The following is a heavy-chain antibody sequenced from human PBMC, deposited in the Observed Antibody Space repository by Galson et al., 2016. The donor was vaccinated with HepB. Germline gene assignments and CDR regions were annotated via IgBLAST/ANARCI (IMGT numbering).Heavy chain of an antibody. D-gene: IGHD4/OR15-4a*01. CDR2: IYPGNGNI. CDR3: ARDVFDYDSRARAKGDYFDC. CDR1: GYSFTSYV. J-gene: IGHJ4*02. Sequence: SVKVSCKASGYSFTSYVIHWVRQAPGQRPEWMGLIYPGNGNIIFSQKFQGRMTITADTSATTVYMELTSLTSEDTAIYYCARDVFDYDSRARAKGDYFDCWGRGTLVTVSS. V-gene: IGHV1-3*01.